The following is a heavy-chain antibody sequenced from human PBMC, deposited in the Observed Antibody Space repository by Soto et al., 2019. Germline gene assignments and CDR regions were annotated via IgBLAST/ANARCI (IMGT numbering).Heavy chain of an antibody. D-gene: IGHD6-19*01. CDR1: GFSFSSYG. J-gene: IGHJ5*02. V-gene: IGHV3-30*03. Sequence: PGGSLRLSCAASGFSFSSYGMEWVCLAPGKGLEWVAATTYDGGIKHYVDSVKGLFTISRDNSKNSLYLQMNSLRVEDTAVYYCARAYSSAWYLWFDPWGQGTLVTVSS. CDR3: ARAYSSAWYLWFDP. CDR2: TTYDGGIK.